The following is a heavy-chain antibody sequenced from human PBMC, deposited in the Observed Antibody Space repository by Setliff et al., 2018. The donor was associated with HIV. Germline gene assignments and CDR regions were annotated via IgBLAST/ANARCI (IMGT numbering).Heavy chain of an antibody. CDR2: IYSGGTT. V-gene: IGHV3-53*04. CDR1: GFTVSRYY. Sequence: LGESLKISCAASGFTVSRYYMSWVRQAPGKGLEWVSIIYSGGTTYYADSVKGRFIISRHNSNNTLYLQMNSLRAEDSAMYYCARDRGRGMAPSGILDYYYMDVWGKGTTVTVSS. J-gene: IGHJ6*03. D-gene: IGHD6-13*01. CDR3: ARDRGRGMAPSGILDYYYMDV.